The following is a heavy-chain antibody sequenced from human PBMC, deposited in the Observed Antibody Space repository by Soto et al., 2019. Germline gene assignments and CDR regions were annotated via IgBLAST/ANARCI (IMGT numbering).Heavy chain of an antibody. V-gene: IGHV4-34*01. D-gene: IGHD3-16*01. CDR3: ARTTAFVSGTYPPAHFDY. CDR1: GGSFSGYY. CDR2: INHSGST. J-gene: IGHJ4*02. Sequence: PSETLSLTCAVYGGSFSGYYWSWIRQSPGKWLEWIGEINHSGSTNYTPSLKSRVTISVDTSKNQVSLKLSSVTAADTAVYYCARTTAFVSGTYPPAHFDYWGQGXRVTV.